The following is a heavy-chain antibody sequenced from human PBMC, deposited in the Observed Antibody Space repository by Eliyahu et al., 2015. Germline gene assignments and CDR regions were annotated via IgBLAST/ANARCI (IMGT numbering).Heavy chain of an antibody. Sequence: QLQLQESGPGLVRPSETLSLXCTVSGASISSGFYWGWIRQSPGKGLEWIGSVYHSGGTYYNPSLESRVTISVDTSKKDFHLKLTSVTAADTAVYYCAREGDSAFDIWGQGTRVTVSS. CDR1: GASISSGFY. CDR3: AREGDSAFDI. D-gene: IGHD3-16*01. CDR2: VYHSGGT. V-gene: IGHV4-38-2*02. J-gene: IGHJ3*02.